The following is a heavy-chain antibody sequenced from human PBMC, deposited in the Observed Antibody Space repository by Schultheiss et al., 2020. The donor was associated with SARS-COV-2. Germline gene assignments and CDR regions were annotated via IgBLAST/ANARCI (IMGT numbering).Heavy chain of an antibody. CDR3: ARHGRYSTVEVDY. J-gene: IGHJ4*02. CDR1: GGSISSSSYY. CDR2: IYTSGST. D-gene: IGHD6-13*01. V-gene: IGHV4-61*02. Sequence: SETLFLTCTVSGGSISSSSYYWSWIRQPAGKGLEWIGRIYTSGSTSYNPSLESRVTISIDTSKNQFSLKLTSVTAADTAVYYCARHGRYSTVEVDYWGQGALVTVSS.